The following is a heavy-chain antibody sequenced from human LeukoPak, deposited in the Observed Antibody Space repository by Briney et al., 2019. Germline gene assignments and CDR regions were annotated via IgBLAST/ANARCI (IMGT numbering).Heavy chain of an antibody. D-gene: IGHD3-16*01. Sequence: GGSLRLSCAASGFTFSYYEMNWVRQAPGKGLEWISFISHSGTNPYYADSVKGRFTISRDNAKNSLYLQMSSLRAEDTALYYCTKNGFYAFDHWGQGALVTVSS. CDR1: GFTFSYYE. CDR3: TKNGFYAFDH. CDR2: ISHSGTNP. J-gene: IGHJ4*02. V-gene: IGHV3-48*03.